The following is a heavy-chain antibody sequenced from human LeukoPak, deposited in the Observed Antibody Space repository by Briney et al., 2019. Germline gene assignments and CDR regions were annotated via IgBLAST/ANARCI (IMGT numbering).Heavy chain of an antibody. CDR1: GGTFSSYA. Sequence: SVKVSCKASGGTFSSYAISWVRQAPGQGLEWMGRIIPILGIANYAQKFQGRVTITADKSTSTAYMELSSLRSEDTAVYYCAREGIQLWLRGEYYYGMDVWGQGTTVTVSS. V-gene: IGHV1-69*04. J-gene: IGHJ6*02. CDR3: AREGIQLWLRGEYYYGMDV. D-gene: IGHD5-18*01. CDR2: IIPILGIA.